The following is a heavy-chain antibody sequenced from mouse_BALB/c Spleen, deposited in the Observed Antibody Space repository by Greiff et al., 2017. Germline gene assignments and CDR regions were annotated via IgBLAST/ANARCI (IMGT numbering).Heavy chain of an antibody. D-gene: IGHD4-1*01. CDR2: INPSSGYT. V-gene: IGHV1-4*01. CDR1: GYTFTSYT. Sequence: QVQLQQSGAELARPGASVKMSCKASGYTFTSYTMHWVKQRPGQGLEWIGYINPSSGYTNYNQKFKDKATLTADKSSSTAYMQLSSLTSEDSAVYYCARSETGPFYAMDYWGQGTSVTVSS. J-gene: IGHJ4*01. CDR3: ARSETGPFYAMDY.